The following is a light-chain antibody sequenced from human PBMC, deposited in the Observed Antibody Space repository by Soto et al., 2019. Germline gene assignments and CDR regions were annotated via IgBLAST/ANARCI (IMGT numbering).Light chain of an antibody. CDR2: SNT. Sequence: QSVLTQPPSASGTPGQRVTISCSGSSSNMGSNSVHWYKQLPGTAPKLLIYSNTQRPSGVPDRFSGSKSGTSASLAISGLRSEDEADYYCAAWDDSLSGVVFGRGTKLTVL. J-gene: IGLJ2*01. CDR3: AAWDDSLSGVV. CDR1: SSNMGSNS. V-gene: IGLV1-47*01.